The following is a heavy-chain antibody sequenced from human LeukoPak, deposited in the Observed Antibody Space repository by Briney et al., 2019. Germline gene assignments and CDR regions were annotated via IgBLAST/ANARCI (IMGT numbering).Heavy chain of an antibody. Sequence: GGSLRLSCAASGFTFSSYSMNWVRQAPGKGLEWVSHISSTSTTIYYADSVKGRFTISRDNAKNSLYLQMNSLRGEDTAVYYCARPYYDSSGAAFEIWGQGTLVTVSS. CDR2: ISSTSTTI. CDR3: ARPYYDSSGAAFEI. CDR1: GFTFSSYS. J-gene: IGHJ3*02. V-gene: IGHV3-48*04. D-gene: IGHD3-22*01.